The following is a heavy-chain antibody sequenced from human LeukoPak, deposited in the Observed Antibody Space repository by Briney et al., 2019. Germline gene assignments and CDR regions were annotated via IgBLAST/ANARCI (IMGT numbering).Heavy chain of an antibody. CDR3: ARRGYCSSTSCYDY. CDR2: IYYSGST. Sequence: SETLSLTCTVSGGSISSSSYYWGWIRQPPGKGLEWIGSIYYSGSTYYNPSLKSRVTISVDTSKNQFSLKLSSVTAADTAVYYCARRGYCSSTSCYDYWGQGTLVTVSS. J-gene: IGHJ4*02. V-gene: IGHV4-39*01. CDR1: GGSISSSSYY. D-gene: IGHD2-2*01.